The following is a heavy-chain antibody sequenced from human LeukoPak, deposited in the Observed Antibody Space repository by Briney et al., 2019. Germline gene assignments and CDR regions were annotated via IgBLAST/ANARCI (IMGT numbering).Heavy chain of an antibody. CDR1: GDTFSSYA. CDR3: ARTDILTGYINWFDP. D-gene: IGHD3-9*01. Sequence: GASVKLSCKASGDTFSSYAISWVRQAPGQGLEWMGGIIPIFGTANYAQKFQGRVTITADESTSTAYMELSSLRSEDTAVYYCARTDILTGYINWFDPWGQGTLVTVSS. CDR2: IIPIFGTA. J-gene: IGHJ5*02. V-gene: IGHV1-69*13.